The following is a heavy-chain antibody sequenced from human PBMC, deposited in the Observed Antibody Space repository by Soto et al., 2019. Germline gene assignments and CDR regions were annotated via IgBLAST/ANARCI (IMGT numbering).Heavy chain of an antibody. CDR3: ARISAVAGTGGDI. CDR1: GYTFTSYY. J-gene: IGHJ3*02. Sequence: ASVKVSCQASGYTFTSYYMHWVRQAPGQGLEWMGIINPSGGRTTYAQKFQGRVAMTTDTSTSTVYMELSSLRSEDTAVYYCARISAVAGTGGDIWGQGTMVTVSS. CDR2: INPSGGRT. D-gene: IGHD6-19*01. V-gene: IGHV1-46*03.